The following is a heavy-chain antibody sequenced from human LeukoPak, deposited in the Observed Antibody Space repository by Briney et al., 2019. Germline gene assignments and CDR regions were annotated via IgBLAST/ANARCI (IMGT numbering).Heavy chain of an antibody. CDR2: ISGRGDCT. J-gene: IGHJ4*02. D-gene: IGHD2-2*01. CDR1: VFTFCASS. Sequence: PRWSLRHSFASSVFTFCASSTQCVPHTPLNGVEWVSTISGRGDCTYYADYVKGRFTISRDNSKNTLYLQMNGLRADGTAVFYCAKGLRVPGLWGQGTLVIVSS. V-gene: IGHV3-23*01. CDR3: AKGLRVPGL.